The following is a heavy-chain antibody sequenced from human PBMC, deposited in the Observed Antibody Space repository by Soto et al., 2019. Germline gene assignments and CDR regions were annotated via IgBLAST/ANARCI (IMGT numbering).Heavy chain of an antibody. CDR1: GGNISSYY. V-gene: IGHV4-59*08. CDR2: IYYSGST. J-gene: IGHJ4*02. CDR3: ARRYGPGFDY. D-gene: IGHD4-17*01. Sequence: SETLSLTSTVSGGNISSYYWSWIRQPPGKGLEWIGYIYYSGSTNYNPSPKSRVTISVDTSKNQLSLKLSSVTAADTAVYYCARRYGPGFDYWGQGTLVTVS.